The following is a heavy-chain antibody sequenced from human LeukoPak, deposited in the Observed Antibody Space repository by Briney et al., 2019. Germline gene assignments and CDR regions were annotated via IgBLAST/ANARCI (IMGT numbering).Heavy chain of an antibody. CDR3: ARGKGGNGGNNYYYYYGMDV. CDR1: GGSISSYY. J-gene: IGHJ6*02. CDR2: IYYSGST. D-gene: IGHD4-23*01. Sequence: SETLSLTCTVSGGSISSYYWSWIRQPPGKGLEWIGYIYYSGSTNYNPSLKSRVTISVDTSKNQFSLKLSSVTAADTAVYYCARGKGGNGGNNYYYYYGMDVWGQGTTVTVSS. V-gene: IGHV4-59*01.